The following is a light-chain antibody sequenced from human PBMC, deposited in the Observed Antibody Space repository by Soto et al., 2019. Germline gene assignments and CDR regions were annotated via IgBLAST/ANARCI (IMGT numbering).Light chain of an antibody. CDR3: QQYSSYSRT. V-gene: IGKV1-5*03. Sequence: DIQMTQSPSTLSASVGDRVTITCRASQSISSWLAWYQQKPGKAPKLLIYMASGLEGGVPSRFSGSGSGTEFTLTISSLQPDDFATYYCQQYSSYSRTFGQGTKVEIK. CDR2: MAS. J-gene: IGKJ1*01. CDR1: QSISSW.